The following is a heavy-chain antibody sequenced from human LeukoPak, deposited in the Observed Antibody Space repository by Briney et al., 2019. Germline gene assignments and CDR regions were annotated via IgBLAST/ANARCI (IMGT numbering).Heavy chain of an antibody. CDR1: GGSISGSSYY. J-gene: IGHJ3*02. CDR3: ASHSIAARRPDDAFDI. V-gene: IGHV4-39*01. CDR2: IYYSGST. D-gene: IGHD6-6*01. Sequence: SETLSLTCTVSGGSISGSSYYWGWIRQPPGQGLEWIGRIYYSGSTYYNPSLKSRVTISVDTSKNQFSLKLSSVTAADTAVYYCASHSIAARRPDDAFDIWGQGTMVTVSS.